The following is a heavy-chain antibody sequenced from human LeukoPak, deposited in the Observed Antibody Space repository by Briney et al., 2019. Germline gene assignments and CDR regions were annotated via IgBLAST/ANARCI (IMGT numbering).Heavy chain of an antibody. D-gene: IGHD3-22*01. CDR3: AKEVVVVITTPTEAGFDY. CDR2: ISSSGSTI. CDR1: GFTFSDYY. V-gene: IGHV3-11*01. J-gene: IGHJ4*02. Sequence: GSLRLSCAASGFTFSDYYMSWIRQAPGKGLEWVSYISSSGSTIYYADSVKGRFTISRDNAKNTLYLQMNSLRAEDTAVYYCAKEVVVVITTPTEAGFDYWGQGTLVTVSS.